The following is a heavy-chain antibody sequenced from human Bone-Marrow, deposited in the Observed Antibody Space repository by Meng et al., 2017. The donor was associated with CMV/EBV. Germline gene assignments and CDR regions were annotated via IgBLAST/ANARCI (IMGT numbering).Heavy chain of an antibody. CDR3: AKDSESYYYYGMDV. V-gene: IGHV3-9*03. J-gene: IGHJ6*02. CDR2: ISWNSGSI. Sequence: SLKISCAASGFTFDDYAMHWVRQAPGKGLEWVSGISWNSGSIGYADSVKGRFTISRDNAKNSLYLQMNSLRAEDMALYYCAKDSESYYYYGMDVWGQGTTVTVSS. CDR1: GFTFDDYA.